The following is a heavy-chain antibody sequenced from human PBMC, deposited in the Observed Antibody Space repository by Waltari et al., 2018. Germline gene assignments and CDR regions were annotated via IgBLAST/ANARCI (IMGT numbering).Heavy chain of an antibody. J-gene: IGHJ4*02. D-gene: IGHD1-26*01. CDR2: INHSGST. Sequence: QVQLQQWGAGLLKPSETLSLTCAVYGGSFSGYYWSWIRQPPGKGLEWIGEINHSGSTNYNPALKSRVTRSVDTSKNQFSLKLSSVTAADTAVYYCARGGIVGATGGTDYWGQGTLVTVSS. CDR1: GGSFSGYY. V-gene: IGHV4-34*01. CDR3: ARGGIVGATGGTDY.